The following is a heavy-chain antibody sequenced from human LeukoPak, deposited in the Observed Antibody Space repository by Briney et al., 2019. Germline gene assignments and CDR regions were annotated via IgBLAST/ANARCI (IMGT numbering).Heavy chain of an antibody. CDR2: IKQDGSDK. CDR1: GFTFTKYW. D-gene: IGHD1-14*01. J-gene: IGHJ4*02. Sequence: PGGSLRLSCAASGFTFTKYWMTWVRQAPGKGLEWVGNIKQDGSDKNYMDSVKGRFTISRDNTKNSVYLQMSSLRAEDTAVYYCAREVWGPEYWGQGTQVTVSS. V-gene: IGHV3-7*01. CDR3: AREVWGPEY.